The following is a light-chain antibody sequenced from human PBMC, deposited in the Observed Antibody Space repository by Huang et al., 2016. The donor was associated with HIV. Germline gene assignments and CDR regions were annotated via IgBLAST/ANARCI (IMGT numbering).Light chain of an antibody. Sequence: DIQITQSPRTLSASVGDRVTITCRASQSVSTWLSWYQQKPGKPPKLLIYKASTLETGVPSRFSGSGSGTEVTLTISSLQPDDFATYYCQQYSSFWTFGQGTKV. V-gene: IGKV1-5*03. CDR3: QQYSSFWT. J-gene: IGKJ1*01. CDR2: KAS. CDR1: QSVSTW.